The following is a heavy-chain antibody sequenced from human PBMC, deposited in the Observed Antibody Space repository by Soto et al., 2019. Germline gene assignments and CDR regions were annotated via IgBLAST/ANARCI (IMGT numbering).Heavy chain of an antibody. CDR3: ARHWGLVPMIGSYWCDP. Sequence: QVQLQESGPGLVKPSETLSLTCTVSGGSITSDYWSWIRQSPGKGLEWIAFIFYTGITNYNPSLRRRVSISADTSKSQCSLMLNSVTAADTAVYYCARHWGLVPMIGSYWCDPWCQESLVTVSS. CDR1: GGSITSDY. D-gene: IGHD3-22*01. V-gene: IGHV4-59*01. J-gene: IGHJ5*02. CDR2: IFYTGIT.